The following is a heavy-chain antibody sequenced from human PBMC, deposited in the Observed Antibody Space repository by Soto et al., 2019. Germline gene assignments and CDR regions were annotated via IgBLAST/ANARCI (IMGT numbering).Heavy chain of an antibody. V-gene: IGHV3-23*01. CDR1: GFTFSNYA. CDR2: ISGSGGTT. Sequence: PGGSLRLSCAASGFTFSNYAMNWVRQAPGKGLEWVLGISGSGGTTYYADSVKGRFTISRDNSKNTLYLQMNSLRAEDTAVYYCARDRVAARPLYYYGMDVWGQGTTVTVSS. J-gene: IGHJ6*02. CDR3: ARDRVAARPLYYYGMDV. D-gene: IGHD6-6*01.